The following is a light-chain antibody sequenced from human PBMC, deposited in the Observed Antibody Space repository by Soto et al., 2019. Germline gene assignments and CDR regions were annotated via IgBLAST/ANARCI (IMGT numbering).Light chain of an antibody. CDR1: QSVSSN. J-gene: IGKJ5*01. V-gene: IGKV3-15*01. CDR2: GAS. CDR3: QQYNNWPFIT. Sequence: EIVMTQSPATLSEYPGERATLSCRASQSVSSNLAWYQQKPGQAPRLLIYGASTRATGIPARFSGSGSGTEFTLTISSLQSEDFAVYYCQQYNNWPFITFGQGTRLEIK.